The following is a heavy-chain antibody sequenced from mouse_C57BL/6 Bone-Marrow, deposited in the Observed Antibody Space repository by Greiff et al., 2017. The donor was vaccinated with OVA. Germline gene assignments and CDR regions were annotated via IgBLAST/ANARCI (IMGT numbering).Heavy chain of an antibody. J-gene: IGHJ1*03. CDR3: ARDNSTADYWYFDV. V-gene: IGHV5-16*01. CDR1: GFTFSDYY. CDR2: INYDGSST. Sequence: EVMLVESEGGLVQPGSSMKLSCTASGFTFSDYYMAWVRQVPEKGLEWVANINYDGSSTYYLDSLKSRFIISRDNAKNILYLQMSSLKSEDTATYYGARDNSTADYWYFDVWGTGTTVTVSS. D-gene: IGHD1-2*01.